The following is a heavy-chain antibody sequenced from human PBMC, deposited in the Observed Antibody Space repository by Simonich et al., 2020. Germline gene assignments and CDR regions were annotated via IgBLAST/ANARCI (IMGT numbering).Heavy chain of an antibody. D-gene: IGHD2-15*01. CDR3: ARASRGTWWYYYFDY. V-gene: IGHV1-18*01. J-gene: IGHJ4*02. CDR1: GYTFTSYG. Sequence: QVQLVQSGAEVKKPGASVKVSCKASGYTFTSYGISWVRQAPGQGLEWMGWISADNGNTKDAQKLQGRVTMTTDTSTSTAYMELRSLRSDDTAVYYCARASRGTWWYYYFDYWGQGTLVTVSS. CDR2: ISADNGNT.